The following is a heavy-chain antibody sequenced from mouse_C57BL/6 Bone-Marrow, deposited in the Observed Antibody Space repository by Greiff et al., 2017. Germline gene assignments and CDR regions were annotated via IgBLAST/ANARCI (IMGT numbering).Heavy chain of an antibody. CDR3: AIWGLRRDWYFDV. D-gene: IGHD2-4*01. J-gene: IGHJ1*03. Sequence: QVQLQQPGAELVKPGASVKLSCKASGYTFTSYWMHWVKQRPGQGLEWIGMIHPNSGSTTYNEKFKSKATLTVTKSSCTAYMQRSGLTSEDSAVYYCAIWGLRRDWYFDVWGTGTTVTVSS. CDR2: IHPNSGST. CDR1: GYTFTSYW. V-gene: IGHV1-64*01.